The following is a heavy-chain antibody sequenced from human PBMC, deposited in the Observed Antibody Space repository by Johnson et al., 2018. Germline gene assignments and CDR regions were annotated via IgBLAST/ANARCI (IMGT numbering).Heavy chain of an antibody. J-gene: IGHJ3*01. CDR1: GGTFSNYA. CDR3: ARGSFGSSASCFTGDGFDF. CDR2: IIPIFGTP. D-gene: IGHD2-2*01. Sequence: QVQLVQSGAEVKKPGSSVKVSCKASGGTFSNYAIPAINWVRQAPGQGLEWMGGIIPIFGTPNYAQKFQGRVTITADESTGTAYMGLSSRRSEDTAVYYCARGSFGSSASCFTGDGFDFWGQGTMVTVSS. V-gene: IGHV1-69*12.